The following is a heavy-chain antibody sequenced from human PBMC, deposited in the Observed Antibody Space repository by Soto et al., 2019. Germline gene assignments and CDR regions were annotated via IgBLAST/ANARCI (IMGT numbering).Heavy chain of an antibody. CDR2: VIPILGTA. CDR1: GGSLRNSV. V-gene: IGHV1-69*01. Sequence: QVQLVQSGAEVKKPGSSVKVSCTASGGSLRNSVISWVRQSPAQRLEWMGGVIPILGTANYAQKFQGRVTMTADEATSTAYMDLSSLSPDDTAGYYCASLGHPGHWGPGTLVIVSS. J-gene: IGHJ4*02. CDR3: ASLGHPGH.